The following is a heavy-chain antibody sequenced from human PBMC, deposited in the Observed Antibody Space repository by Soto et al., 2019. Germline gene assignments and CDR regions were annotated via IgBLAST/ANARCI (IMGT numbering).Heavy chain of an antibody. CDR1: GCTLSSFA. V-gene: IGHV1-69*04. CDR3: ANGNDNYFFYGMDV. D-gene: IGHD1-1*01. CDR2: FIPVVGMT. J-gene: IGHJ6*02. Sequence: QVQLVQAGSEVKKPGSSVKVSCKTSGCTLSSFAISWVRQAPGQRLEWVGTFIPVVGMTKYGQNFKVRVTITADQSTNTLFMELSSLRHEDTAMYSCANGNDNYFFYGMDVWGQGTTVTVSS.